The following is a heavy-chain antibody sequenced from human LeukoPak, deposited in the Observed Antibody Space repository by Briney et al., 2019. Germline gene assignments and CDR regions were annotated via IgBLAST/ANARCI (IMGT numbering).Heavy chain of an antibody. CDR2: IYPGDSDT. J-gene: IGHJ5*02. CDR1: GYIFTSYW. Sequence: PGESLKISCKGSGYIFTSYWIGWVRQMPGKGLEWMGIIYPGDSDTRYNPSFQGQVTISADKSISTAYLQWSSLKASDTAMYYCARRQSAPAGWFDPWGQGTLVTVSS. CDR3: ARRQSAPAGWFDP. V-gene: IGHV5-51*01.